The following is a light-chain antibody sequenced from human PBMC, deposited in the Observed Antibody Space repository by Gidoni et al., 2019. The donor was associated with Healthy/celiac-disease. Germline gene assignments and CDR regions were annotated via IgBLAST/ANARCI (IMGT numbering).Light chain of an antibody. CDR1: KSLGQSDGNTC. Sequence: DVVITQSPLSLPVTLGQPASIPFRSSKSLGQSDGNTCLNWFQQRKGQYPRRLIYKVANRDSGVPERCSGSRSGTDFTLKISRVEDEDVGVYYCMQGTHWPLYTFGQGTKLEIK. CDR2: KVA. CDR3: MQGTHWPLYT. J-gene: IGKJ2*01. V-gene: IGKV2-30*02.